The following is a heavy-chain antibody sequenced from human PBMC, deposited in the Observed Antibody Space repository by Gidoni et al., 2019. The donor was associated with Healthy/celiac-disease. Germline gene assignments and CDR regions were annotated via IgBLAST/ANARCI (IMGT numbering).Heavy chain of an antibody. CDR3: AKTWGDCSSTSCYLGGMDV. D-gene: IGHD2-2*01. CDR2: ISGSGGST. V-gene: IGHV3-23*01. Sequence: EVQLLESGGGLVQPGGSLRLSCAASGFTFRSYAMSWVRQARGKGLAWGSAISGSGGSTYYADSVKGRFTISRDNSKNTLYLQMNSLRAEDTAVYYCAKTWGDCSSTSCYLGGMDVWGQGTTVTVSS. CDR1: GFTFRSYA. J-gene: IGHJ6*02.